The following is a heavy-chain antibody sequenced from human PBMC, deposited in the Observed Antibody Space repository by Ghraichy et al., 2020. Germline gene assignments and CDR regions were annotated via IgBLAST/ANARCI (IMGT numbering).Heavy chain of an antibody. CDR1: GVTLRNYA. CDR3: GANYYDSFRTKMEDY. D-gene: IGHD3-22*01. J-gene: IGHJ4*02. Sequence: SVKVSCKASGVTLRNYAISWVRQAPGPGLEWRGGMSPIVATSDYEQKFQGRVTITADESTSTVYMELSRLRSEDTAVYYCGANYYDSFRTKMEDYWGQGSLVTVSS. V-gene: IGHV1-69*13. CDR2: MSPIVATS.